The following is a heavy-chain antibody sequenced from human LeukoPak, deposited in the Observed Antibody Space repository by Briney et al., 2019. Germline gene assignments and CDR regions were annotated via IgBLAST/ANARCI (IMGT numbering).Heavy chain of an antibody. CDR2: INHSGST. Sequence: SEALSLTCAVYGGSFSGYYWSWIRQPPGKGLEWIGEINHSGSTNYNPSLKSRVTTSVDTSKNQFSLKLSSVTAADTAVYYCARGRGYYYDSSGYYTFDYWGQGTLVTVSS. CDR1: GGSFSGYY. D-gene: IGHD3-22*01. V-gene: IGHV4-34*01. J-gene: IGHJ4*02. CDR3: ARGRGYYYDSSGYYTFDY.